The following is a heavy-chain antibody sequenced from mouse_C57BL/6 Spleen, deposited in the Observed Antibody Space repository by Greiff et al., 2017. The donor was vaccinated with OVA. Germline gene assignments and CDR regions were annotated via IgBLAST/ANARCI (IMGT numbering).Heavy chain of an antibody. Sequence: VQLQQPGAELVMPGASVKLSCKASGYTFTSYWMHWVKQRPGQGLEWIGEIDPSDSYTNYNQKFKGKSTLTVDKSSSTAYMQLSSLTSEDSAVYYCATLYYDVYWGQGTLVTVSA. J-gene: IGHJ3*01. V-gene: IGHV1-69*01. CDR3: ATLYYDVY. CDR2: IDPSDSYT. D-gene: IGHD2-4*01. CDR1: GYTFTSYW.